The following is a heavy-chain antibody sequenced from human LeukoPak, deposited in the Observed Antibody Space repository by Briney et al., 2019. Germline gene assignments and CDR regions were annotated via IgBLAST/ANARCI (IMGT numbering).Heavy chain of an antibody. CDR1: GFTFSSYA. D-gene: IGHD1-14*01. CDR2: ISGSGGST. CDR3: AKDKGRRLLPDY. J-gene: IGHJ4*02. Sequence: GGPLSLPWAASGFTFSSYAMSWVRKAPGKGREGVSAISGSGGSTYYADSVKGRFTISRDNSKNTLYLQMNSLRAEDTAIYYCAKDKGRRLLPDYWGQGTLVTVSS. V-gene: IGHV3-23*01.